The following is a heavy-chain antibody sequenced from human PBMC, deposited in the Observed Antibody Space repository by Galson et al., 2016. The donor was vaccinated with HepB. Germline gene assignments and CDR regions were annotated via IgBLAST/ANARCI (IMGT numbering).Heavy chain of an antibody. D-gene: IGHD7-27*01. CDR3: ARHVTGDLDY. CDR1: GSSFTTYW. V-gene: IGHV5-10-1*01. J-gene: IGHJ4*02. CDR2: IDPRDSYI. Sequence: QSGAEVKKPGESLRISCKGSGSSFTTYWITWVRQMPGKGLEWMGRIDPRDSYINYSPAFQGHVTISADESINTVYLQWRSLKASDTAMYYCARHVTGDLDYWGQGTLVTVSS.